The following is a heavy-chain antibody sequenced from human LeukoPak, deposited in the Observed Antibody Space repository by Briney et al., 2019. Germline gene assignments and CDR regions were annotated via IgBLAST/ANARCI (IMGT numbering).Heavy chain of an antibody. D-gene: IGHD3-9*01. J-gene: IGHJ4*02. CDR3: ANVLVRYFDWLNY. Sequence: GGSLRLSCAASGFTFSSYGMHWVRQAPGKGLEWVAFIRYDGSNKYYADSVKGRFTISRDNSKNTLYLQMNSLRAEDTAVYYCANVLVRYFDWLNYWGQGTLVTVSS. CDR2: IRYDGSNK. CDR1: GFTFSSYG. V-gene: IGHV3-30*02.